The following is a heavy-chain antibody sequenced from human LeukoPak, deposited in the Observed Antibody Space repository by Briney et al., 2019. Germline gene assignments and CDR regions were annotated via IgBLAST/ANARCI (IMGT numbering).Heavy chain of an antibody. CDR3: AKVDCSSITCNKNFDY. J-gene: IGHJ4*02. CDR1: GFTFSNYG. V-gene: IGHV3-33*06. D-gene: IGHD2-2*01. CDR2: IYDDGSKE. Sequence: HTGRSLRLSCAASGFTFSNYGMHWVRQAPGKGLEWVAVIYDDGSKEYFADSVKGRFTISRDNSKNTLYLQMNSLRVEDTAVYYCAKVDCSSITCNKNFDYWGQGTLVTVSS.